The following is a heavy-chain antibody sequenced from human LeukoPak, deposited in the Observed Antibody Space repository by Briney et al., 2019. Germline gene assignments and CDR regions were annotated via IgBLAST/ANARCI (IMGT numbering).Heavy chain of an antibody. CDR3: ARRGITAFDI. CDR2: ISSSGSIT. Sequence: QPGGSLRLSCVASGFTLSSHNINWVRQAPGKGLEWVSHISSSGSITYYGDSVKGRITISRDNAKNSVSLYMNSLRAEDSAVYYCARRGITAFDIWGQGTMVTVSS. J-gene: IGHJ3*02. CDR1: GFTLSSHN. V-gene: IGHV3-48*01. D-gene: IGHD3-10*01.